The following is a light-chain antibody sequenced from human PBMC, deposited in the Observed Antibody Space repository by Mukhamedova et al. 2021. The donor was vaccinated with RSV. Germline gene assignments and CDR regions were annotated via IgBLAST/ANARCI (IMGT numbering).Light chain of an antibody. V-gene: IGLV1-44*01. Sequence: ISCSGSNSNIGRHTVNWYQQLPGTAPKLLIYDSDQRPSGVPDRFSASKSGTSASLAISGLESEDEANYYCATWDDRHALFGGGT. J-gene: IGLJ3*02. CDR2: DSD. CDR3: ATWDDRHAL. CDR1: NSNIGRHT.